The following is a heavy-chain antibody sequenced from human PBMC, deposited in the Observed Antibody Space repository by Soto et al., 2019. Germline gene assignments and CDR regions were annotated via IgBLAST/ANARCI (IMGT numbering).Heavy chain of an antibody. V-gene: IGHV4-30-4*01. CDR1: GGSISSGDYY. CDR2: IYYSGST. D-gene: IGHD7-27*01. CDR3: ASLPWANYYYYGMDV. Sequence: SETLSLTCTVSGGSISSGDYYWSWIRQPPGKGLEWIGYIYYSGSTYYNPSLKSRVTISVDTSKNQFSLKLSSVTAADTAVYYCASLPWANYYYYGMDVWGQGTTVTVSS. J-gene: IGHJ6*02.